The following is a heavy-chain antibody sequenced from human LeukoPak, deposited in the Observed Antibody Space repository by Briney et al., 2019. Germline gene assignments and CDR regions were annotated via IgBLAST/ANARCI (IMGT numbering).Heavy chain of an antibody. D-gene: IGHD6-13*01. V-gene: IGHV4-39*07. J-gene: IGHJ4*02. Sequence: PSETLSLTCTVSGGSISSSSYYWGWIRQPPGKGLEWIGSIYYSGSTYYNPSLKSRVTISVDTSKNQFSLKLSSVTAADTAVYYCARDRGGSSWTGYYFDYWGQGTLVTVSS. CDR2: IYYSGST. CDR3: ARDRGGSSWTGYYFDY. CDR1: GGSISSSSYY.